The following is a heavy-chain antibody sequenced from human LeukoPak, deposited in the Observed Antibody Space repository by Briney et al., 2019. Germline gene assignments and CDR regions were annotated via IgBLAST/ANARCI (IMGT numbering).Heavy chain of an antibody. CDR3: AKGGLIWFGELGDAFDI. J-gene: IGHJ3*02. V-gene: IGHV3-30*18. CDR2: ISYDGSNK. Sequence: GRSLRLSCAASGFTFSSYGMDWVRQAPGRGLEWGAVISYDGSNKYYADSVKGRFTISRDNSKNTLYLQMNSLRPEDTAVYYCAKGGLIWFGELGDAFDIWGQGTMVTVSS. D-gene: IGHD3-10*01. CDR1: GFTFSSYG.